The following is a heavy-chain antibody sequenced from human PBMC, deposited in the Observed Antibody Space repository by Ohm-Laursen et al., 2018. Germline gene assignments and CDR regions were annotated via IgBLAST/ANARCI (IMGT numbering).Heavy chain of an antibody. Sequence: SDTLSLTCTVSGGSISSYYWSWIRQPPGQGLEWIGYIYYSGSTNYNPSLKSRVTISVDTSKNQFSLKLSSVTAADTAVYYCARGFGYSYGRFDYWGQGTLVTVSS. D-gene: IGHD5-18*01. J-gene: IGHJ4*02. CDR1: GGSISSYY. CDR3: ARGFGYSYGRFDY. V-gene: IGHV4-59*12. CDR2: IYYSGST.